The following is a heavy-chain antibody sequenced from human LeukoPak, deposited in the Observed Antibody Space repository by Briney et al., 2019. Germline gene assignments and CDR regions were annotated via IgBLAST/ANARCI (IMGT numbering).Heavy chain of an antibody. CDR3: ARDHNPTIHSGSYSLDY. Sequence: ASVKVSCKASGYTFTGYYMYWVRQAPGQGLEWMGWINPNSGGTNYAQKFQGRVAMTRDTSISTAYMELSGLRSDDTAVYYCARDHNPTIHSGSYSLDYWGQGTLVTVSS. CDR1: GYTFTGYY. CDR2: INPNSGGT. D-gene: IGHD1-26*01. J-gene: IGHJ4*02. V-gene: IGHV1-2*02.